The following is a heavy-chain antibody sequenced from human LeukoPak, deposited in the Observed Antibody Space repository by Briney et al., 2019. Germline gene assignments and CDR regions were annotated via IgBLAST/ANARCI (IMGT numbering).Heavy chain of an antibody. CDR2: IYPGDSDT. J-gene: IGHJ6*03. CDR1: GYSFTSYW. CDR3: ARLGPGGSAYYYYYMDV. D-gene: IGHD3-16*01. V-gene: IGHV5-51*03. Sequence: NTGESLKISCKGSGYSFTSYWIGWVRQMPGNGLEWMGIIYPGDSDTRYSPSFQGQVTISADKSISTAYLQWSSLKASDTAMYYCARLGPGGSAYYYYYMDVWGKGTTVTVSS.